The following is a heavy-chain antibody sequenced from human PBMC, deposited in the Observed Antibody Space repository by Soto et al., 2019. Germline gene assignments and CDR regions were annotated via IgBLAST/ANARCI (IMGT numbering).Heavy chain of an antibody. CDR1: GGTFSSYA. J-gene: IGHJ6*02. CDR3: GREEYDRYYYYGMEV. Sequence: GSSVKVSCKASGGTFSSYAISWVRQGPGQGLEWMGGIIPIFGTANYAQKFQGRVTITADESTSTAYMELSNLRSEDTAVYYCGREEYDRYYYYGMEVWYQGTTVTVS. V-gene: IGHV1-69*13. CDR2: IIPIFGTA. D-gene: IGHD3-3*01.